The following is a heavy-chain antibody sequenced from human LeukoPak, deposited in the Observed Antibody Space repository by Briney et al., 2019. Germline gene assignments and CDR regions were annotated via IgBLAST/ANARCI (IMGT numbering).Heavy chain of an antibody. D-gene: IGHD1-26*01. CDR2: INPSGGST. J-gene: IGHJ4*02. CDR3: ARAFYIVGARGVNYFDY. V-gene: IGHV1-46*01. Sequence: ASVKVSCKASGYTFTNYGISWVRQAPGQGLEWMGIINPSGGSTSYAQKFQGRVTMTRDMSTSTVYMELSSLRSEDTAVYYCARAFYIVGARGVNYFDYWGKGTLVTVSS. CDR1: GYTFTNYG.